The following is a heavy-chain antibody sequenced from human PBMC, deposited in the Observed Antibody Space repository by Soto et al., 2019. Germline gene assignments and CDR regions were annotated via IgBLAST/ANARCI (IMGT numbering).Heavy chain of an antibody. CDR3: ARVSSIAARRPLNY. J-gene: IGHJ4*02. CDR1: GYTFTSYD. V-gene: IGHV1-8*01. D-gene: IGHD6-6*01. CDR2: MNPNSGNT. Sequence: QVQLVQSGAEVKKPGASVKVSCKASGYTFTSYDINWVRQATGQGLKWMGWMNPNSGNTGYAQKFQGRVTMTRNTSISTAYMELSSLRSEDTAVYYCARVSSIAARRPLNYWGQGTLVTVSS.